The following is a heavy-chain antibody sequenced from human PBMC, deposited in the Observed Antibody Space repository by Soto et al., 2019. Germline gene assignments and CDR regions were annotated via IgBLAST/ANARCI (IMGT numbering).Heavy chain of an antibody. V-gene: IGHV4-59*01. CDR2: IYYSGST. J-gene: IGHJ6*02. CDR3: ARDLTEMHRGGPGLLDYGMDG. CDR1: GGSISSYY. D-gene: IGHD1-26*01. Sequence: SETLSLTCTVSGGSISSYYWSWIRQPPGKGLEWIGYIYYSGSTNYNPSLKSRVTISVDTSKNQFSLKLSSVTAADTAVYYCARDLTEMHRGGPGLLDYGMDGWGQGTTVTVSS.